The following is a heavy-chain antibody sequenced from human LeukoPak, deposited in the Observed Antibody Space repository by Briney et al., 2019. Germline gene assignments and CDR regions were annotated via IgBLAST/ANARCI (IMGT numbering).Heavy chain of an antibody. J-gene: IGHJ5*02. Sequence: ASVKVSCKASGYTFTSYDINWVRQATGQGLEWMGWMNPNSGNTGYAQKFQGRVTITADESTSTAYMELSSLRSEDTAVYYCAKDYSKTSYYGSGTYYRPNWFDPWGQGTLVTVSS. D-gene: IGHD3-10*01. CDR2: MNPNSGNT. CDR3: AKDYSKTSYYGSGTYYRPNWFDP. V-gene: IGHV1-8*03. CDR1: GYTFTSYD.